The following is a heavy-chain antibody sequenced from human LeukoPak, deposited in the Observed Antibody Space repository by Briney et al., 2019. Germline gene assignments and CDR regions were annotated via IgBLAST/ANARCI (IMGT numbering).Heavy chain of an antibody. V-gene: IGHV4-34*01. CDR1: GGSFSGYY. D-gene: IGHD1-26*01. CDR2: INHSGST. Sequence: PSETLSLTCAVYGGSFSGYYWSWIRQPPGKGLEWIGEINHSGSTNYNPSLKSRVTISVDTSKNQFSLKLSSVTAADTAVYYCARALRYSGSYYSRWFDPWGQGTMVTVSS. J-gene: IGHJ3*01. CDR3: ARALRYSGSYYSRWFDP.